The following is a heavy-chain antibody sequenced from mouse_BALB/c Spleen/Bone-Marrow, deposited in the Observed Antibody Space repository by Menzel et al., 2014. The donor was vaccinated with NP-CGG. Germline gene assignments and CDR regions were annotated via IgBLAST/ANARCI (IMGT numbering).Heavy chain of an antibody. D-gene: IGHD2-2*01. Sequence: VQLKHSGPELVKPGASVKISCKASGYTFTDYNMHWVKQSHGKSLEWIGYIYPYNGGTGYNQKFKSKATLTVDNSSSTAYMELRSLTSEDSAVYYCARSGSGYDGFAYWGQGTLVTVSA. V-gene: IGHV1S29*02. CDR2: IYPYNGGT. J-gene: IGHJ3*01. CDR3: ARSGSGYDGFAY. CDR1: GYTFTDYN.